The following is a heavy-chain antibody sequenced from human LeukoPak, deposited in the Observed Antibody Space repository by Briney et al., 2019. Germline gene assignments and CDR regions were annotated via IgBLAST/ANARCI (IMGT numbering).Heavy chain of an antibody. CDR3: ARGIGGGHYDSSGYYLGY. V-gene: IGHV1-18*01. CDR1: GYTFTSYG. J-gene: IGHJ4*02. Sequence: GGSVKVSCKASGYTFTSYGISWVRQAPGQGLEWMGWISAYNGNTNYAQKLQGRVTMTTDTSTSTAYMELRSLRSDDTAVYYCARGIGGGHYDSSGYYLGYRGQGTLVTVSS. D-gene: IGHD3-22*01. CDR2: ISAYNGNT.